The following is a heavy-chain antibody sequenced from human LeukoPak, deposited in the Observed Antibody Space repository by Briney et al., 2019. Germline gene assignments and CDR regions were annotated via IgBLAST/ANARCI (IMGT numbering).Heavy chain of an antibody. V-gene: IGHV4-39*01. Sequence: PSETLSLTCTVSGGPISSSSYYWGWIRQPPGKGLEWIGSIYYSGSTYYNPSLKSRVTISVDTSKNQFSLKLSSVTAADTAVYYCARHGAGFDYWGQGTLVTVSS. CDR3: ARHGAGFDY. J-gene: IGHJ4*02. D-gene: IGHD1-26*01. CDR1: GGPISSSSYY. CDR2: IYYSGST.